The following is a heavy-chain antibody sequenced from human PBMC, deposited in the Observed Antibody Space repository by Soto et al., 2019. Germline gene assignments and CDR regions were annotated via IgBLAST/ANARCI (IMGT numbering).Heavy chain of an antibody. J-gene: IGHJ4*02. CDR1: GFTFSSAW. Sequence: GGSLRLCCAASGFTFSSAWMSWVRQAPGKGLEWVGRIYSYADGGTTHFAAPVKGRFAISRDDSKNTLYLQLNSLKTEDTAVYYCRGSGDFFDYWGQGT. D-gene: IGHD3-10*01. V-gene: IGHV3-15*01. CDR3: RGSGDFFDY. CDR2: IYSYADGGTT.